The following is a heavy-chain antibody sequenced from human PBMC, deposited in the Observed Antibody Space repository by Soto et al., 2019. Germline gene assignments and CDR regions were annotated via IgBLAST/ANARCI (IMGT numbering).Heavy chain of an antibody. Sequence: GGSLRLSCAASGLTFSSYAMSWVRQAPGKGLEWVSAISGSGGSTYYADSVKGRFTISRDNSKNTLYLQMNSLRAEDTAVYYCAKVRYYGSGAQDVWGQGTTVTVSS. CDR2: ISGSGGST. CDR3: AKVRYYGSGAQDV. CDR1: GLTFSSYA. V-gene: IGHV3-23*01. D-gene: IGHD3-10*01. J-gene: IGHJ6*02.